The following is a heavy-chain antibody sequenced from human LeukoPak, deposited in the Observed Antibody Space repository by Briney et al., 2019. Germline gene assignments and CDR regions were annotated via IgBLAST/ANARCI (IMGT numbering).Heavy chain of an antibody. J-gene: IGHJ4*02. CDR2: VFFTGST. CDR3: ARVEWELLGAHL. D-gene: IGHD1-26*01. Sequence: SETLSLTCSVSGDSMRSHYWSWIRQPPGERPEWIGHVFFTGSTTYNPTLEGRVTISIDTSGSQFSLKLTSVTAADTAVYYCARVEWELLGAHLWGQGILLSVSS. V-gene: IGHV4-59*11. CDR1: GDSMRSHY.